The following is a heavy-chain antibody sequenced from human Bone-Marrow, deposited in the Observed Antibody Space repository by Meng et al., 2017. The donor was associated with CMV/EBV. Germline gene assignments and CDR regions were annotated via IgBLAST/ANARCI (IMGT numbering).Heavy chain of an antibody. CDR3: ARGSRGGSSSSNFGYYYYGMDV. V-gene: IGHV4-30-4*08. J-gene: IGHJ6*02. CDR2: IHYSGNT. D-gene: IGHD6-6*01. Sequence: SETLSLTCTVSGGSITSGNYCWTWIRQTPGKGLEWIGYIHYSGNTYYTPSLRSRLTILIDTSENQFSLRLSSVTATDTAVYYCARGSRGGSSSSNFGYYYYGMDVWGQGTTVTVSS. CDR1: GGSITSGNYC.